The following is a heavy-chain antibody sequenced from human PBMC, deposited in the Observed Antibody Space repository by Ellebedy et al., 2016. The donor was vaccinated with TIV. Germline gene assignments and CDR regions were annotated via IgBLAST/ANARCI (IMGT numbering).Heavy chain of an antibody. CDR1: GFTFSSHS. CDR2: ISSASSVR. Sequence: GGSLRLSXAASGFTFSSHSMNWVRQAPGKGLEWVSYISSASSVRYYADSVKDRFTISRDNAKNSLYLQMNSLRAEDTAVYYCARDQPYYDSSGYDYWGQGTLVTVSS. D-gene: IGHD3-22*01. CDR3: ARDQPYYDSSGYDY. J-gene: IGHJ4*02. V-gene: IGHV3-48*01.